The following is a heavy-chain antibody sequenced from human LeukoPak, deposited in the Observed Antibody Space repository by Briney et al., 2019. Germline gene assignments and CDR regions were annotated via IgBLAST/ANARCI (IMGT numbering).Heavy chain of an antibody. J-gene: IGHJ4*02. CDR3: ARDRPYSSRSIGLFDY. V-gene: IGHV4-39*07. CDR1: GDSIISSRYY. CDR2: IYYTGST. D-gene: IGHD6-13*01. Sequence: SETLSLTCTVSGDSIISSRYYWGWIRQPPGKGLEWIGSIYYTGSTYYNPSLKSRVTISVDTSKNQFSLRLRSVTAADTAVYYCARDRPYSSRSIGLFDYWGQGTLVTVSS.